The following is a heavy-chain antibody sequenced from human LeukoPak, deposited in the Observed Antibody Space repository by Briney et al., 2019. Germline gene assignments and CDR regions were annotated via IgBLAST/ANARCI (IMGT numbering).Heavy chain of an antibody. J-gene: IGHJ4*02. CDR3: ARVPSYGDYEFYFDY. V-gene: IGHV4-59*01. D-gene: IGHD4-17*01. CDR2: IYYGGST. CDR1: GGSISSYY. Sequence: SEILSLTCTGSGGSISSYYWSWLRQPPGKGLVWSGNIYYGGSTNYNPSLESLVTISVDTSRNQFSLKLSSVTAADTAVYYCARVPSYGDYEFYFDYWGQGTLVTVSS.